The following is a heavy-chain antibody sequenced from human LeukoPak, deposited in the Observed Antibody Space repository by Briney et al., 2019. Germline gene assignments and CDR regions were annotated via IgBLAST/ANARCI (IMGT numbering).Heavy chain of an antibody. D-gene: IGHD1-14*01. CDR1: GFTFSGYA. Sequence: PGGSLRLSCAASGFTFSGYAMNWVRQAPGKGLEWVSSITGSTSYIYYADSLKGRFTISRDNAKNSLYLQMNSLRAEDTAVYYCARVESYPLRNAFDIWGQGTMVTVSS. CDR2: ITGSTSYI. CDR3: ARVESYPLRNAFDI. V-gene: IGHV3-21*01. J-gene: IGHJ3*02.